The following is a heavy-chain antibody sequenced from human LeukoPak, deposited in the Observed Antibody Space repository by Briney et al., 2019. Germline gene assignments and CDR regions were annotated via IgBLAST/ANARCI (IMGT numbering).Heavy chain of an antibody. CDR2: IYTSGST. CDR3: ARTPYYDSSGDHAFDI. Sequence: SETLSLTCTVSGGSISSYYWSWIRQPAGKGLEWIGRIYTSGSTNYNPSLKSRVTMSVDTSKIQFSLKLSSVTAADTAVYYCARTPYYDSSGDHAFDIWGQGTMVTVSS. V-gene: IGHV4-4*07. J-gene: IGHJ3*02. CDR1: GGSISSYY. D-gene: IGHD3-22*01.